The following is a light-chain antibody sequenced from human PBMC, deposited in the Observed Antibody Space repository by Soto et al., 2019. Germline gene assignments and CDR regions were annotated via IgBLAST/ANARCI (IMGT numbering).Light chain of an antibody. CDR3: QQLYIFPLT. Sequence: DIHLTQSPSFVSASVGDRVTITCRDSQGISSFLAWYQQKPGKAPNLLMYAASTFPSGLPSRFSGGESGTESTLTISSLQPEDSATYYCQQLYIFPLTFGQGTRLEIK. V-gene: IGKV1-9*01. J-gene: IGKJ5*01. CDR1: QGISSF. CDR2: AAS.